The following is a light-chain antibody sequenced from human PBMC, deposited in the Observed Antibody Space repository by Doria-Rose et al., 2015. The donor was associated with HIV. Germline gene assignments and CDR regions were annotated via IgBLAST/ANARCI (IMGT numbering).Light chain of an antibody. CDR2: AAS. J-gene: IGKJ4*01. V-gene: IGKV1-39*01. CDR1: QSISSY. CDR3: QQSYSTPLT. Sequence: TQSPSSLSASVGDRVTITCRASQSISSYLNWYQRKPGKAPNLLIYAASSLQSGVPSRLSGSGSGTDFTLTISSLQPEDFVTYYCQQSYSTPLTFGGGTKVEIK.